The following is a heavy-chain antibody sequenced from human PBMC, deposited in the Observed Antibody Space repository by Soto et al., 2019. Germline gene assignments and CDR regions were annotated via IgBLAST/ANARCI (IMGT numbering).Heavy chain of an antibody. CDR1: GGSFSGYY. Sequence: QVQLQQWGAGLLKPSETLSLTCAVYGGSFSGYYWSWIRQTPGKGLEWIGEINHSGSTNYNPSLKSRVTISVDTSKNQFSLKLSSVTAADTAVYYCAGRIAAAGTQYMDVWGKGTTVTVSS. V-gene: IGHV4-34*01. J-gene: IGHJ6*03. CDR3: AGRIAAAGTQYMDV. D-gene: IGHD6-13*01. CDR2: INHSGST.